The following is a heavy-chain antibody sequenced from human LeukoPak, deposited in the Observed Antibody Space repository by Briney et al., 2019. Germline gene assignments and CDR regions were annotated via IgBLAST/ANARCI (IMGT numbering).Heavy chain of an antibody. CDR2: IYYSGST. J-gene: IGHJ5*02. V-gene: IGHV4-59*11. Sequence: KASETLSRTCTVYGGSFSDHFWSWIRQSPGEGLEWIGYIYYSGSTNYNPSLKSRVTISVDTSKNQFSLKLSSVTAADTAVYYCARGGSGWYPSWFDPWGQGTLVTVSS. CDR3: ARGGSGWYPSWFDP. D-gene: IGHD6-19*01. CDR1: GGSFSDHF.